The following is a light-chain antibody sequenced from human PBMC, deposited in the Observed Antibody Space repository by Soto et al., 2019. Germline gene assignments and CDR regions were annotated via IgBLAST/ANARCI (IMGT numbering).Light chain of an antibody. V-gene: IGKV3-20*01. CDR3: QQCGISPYT. CDR2: GAS. Sequence: EIVLTQSPGTLSLSPGERATLSCRASQSVSSSYLAWYQQKPGQAPRLLIYGASSKATGIPDRFSGSVSGTDCTLTSSRLEPEDSAVYYCQQCGISPYTFGQGTKLEIK. CDR1: QSVSSSY. J-gene: IGKJ2*01.